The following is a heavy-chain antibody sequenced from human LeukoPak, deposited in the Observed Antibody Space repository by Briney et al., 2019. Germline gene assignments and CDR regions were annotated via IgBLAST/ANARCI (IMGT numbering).Heavy chain of an antibody. CDR1: GFTFRSYT. CDR2: VSSNSAYI. CDR3: ARERDDGFDI. V-gene: IGHV3-21*01. Sequence: GGSLRLSCAASGFTFRSYTMIWVRQAPGKGLEWVSSVSSNSAYIYYADSVKGRLTVSRDNAKNSLYLQMNSLRAEDTAVYYCARERDDGFDIWGQGTMVTVSS. J-gene: IGHJ3*02.